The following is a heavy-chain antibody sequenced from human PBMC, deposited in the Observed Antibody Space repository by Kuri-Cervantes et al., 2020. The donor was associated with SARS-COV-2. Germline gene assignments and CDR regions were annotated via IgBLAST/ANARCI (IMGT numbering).Heavy chain of an antibody. D-gene: IGHD2-2*01. CDR1: GYTFTSYY. Sequence: ASVKVSCKASGYTFTSYYMHWVRQAPGQGLERMGMINPSGGSTSYAQKFQGRVTMTRDTSTSTVYMELNSLRAEDTAVYYCARDGLYCSSTSCTTRYYGMDVWGRGTTVTVSS. V-gene: IGHV1-46*01. J-gene: IGHJ6*02. CDR3: ARDGLYCSSTSCTTRYYGMDV. CDR2: INPSGGST.